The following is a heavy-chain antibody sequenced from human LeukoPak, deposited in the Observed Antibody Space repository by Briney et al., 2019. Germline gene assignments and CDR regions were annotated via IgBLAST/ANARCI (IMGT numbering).Heavy chain of an antibody. CDR1: GFTFTSSA. J-gene: IGHJ6*03. CDR3: AAVGDYDFWSGPYYMDV. D-gene: IGHD3-3*01. V-gene: IGHV1-58*01. CDR2: IVVGSGNT. Sequence: SVKVSCKASGFTFTSSAAQWVRQARGQRLEWIGWIVVGSGNTNYAQKFQERVTITRDMSTSTAYMELSSLRSEDTAVYYCAAVGDYDFWSGPYYMDVWGKGTTVTVSS.